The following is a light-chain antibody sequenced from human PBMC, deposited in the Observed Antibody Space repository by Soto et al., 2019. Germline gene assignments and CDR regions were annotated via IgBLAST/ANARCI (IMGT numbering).Light chain of an antibody. Sequence: QSALTQTPSASGSPGQSVTISCTGTSSDVGGYHYVSWYQQHPGKAPKLMIYEVSKRPSGVPDRFSGSKSGNTASLTVSGLQAEDEADYYCFSYAGSNNYVFGTGTKLTVL. CDR2: EVS. J-gene: IGLJ1*01. CDR3: FSYAGSNNYV. CDR1: SSDVGGYHY. V-gene: IGLV2-8*01.